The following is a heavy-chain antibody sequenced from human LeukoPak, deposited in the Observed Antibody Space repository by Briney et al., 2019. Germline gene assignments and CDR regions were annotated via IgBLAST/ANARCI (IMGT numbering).Heavy chain of an antibody. Sequence: GGSLRLSCGTFGFTFSDYNMSWIRQSLGKGRGWLAYISPSGDTTYHADSVKGRFTISRDNPRNSVYLQMNTLRAEDTAVYFCARSNNLNDIYFDYWGQGTLVAVSS. D-gene: IGHD1-1*01. CDR3: ARSNNLNDIYFDY. CDR1: GFTFSDYN. J-gene: IGHJ4*02. CDR2: ISPSGDTT. V-gene: IGHV3-11*01.